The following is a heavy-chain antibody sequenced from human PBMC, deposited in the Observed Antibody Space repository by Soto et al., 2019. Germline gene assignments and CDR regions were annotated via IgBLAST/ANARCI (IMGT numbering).Heavy chain of an antibody. CDR2: ISGSGGST. J-gene: IGHJ3*02. CDR3: ANPGHCSGGSCSSVGDAFDI. Sequence: GGSLRLSCAASGFTFSSYAMSWVRQAPGKGLEWVSAISGSGGSTYYADSVKGRFTISRDNSKNTLYLQMNSLRAEDTAVYHCANPGHCSGGSCSSVGDAFDIWGQGTMVTVSS. V-gene: IGHV3-23*01. CDR1: GFTFSSYA. D-gene: IGHD2-15*01.